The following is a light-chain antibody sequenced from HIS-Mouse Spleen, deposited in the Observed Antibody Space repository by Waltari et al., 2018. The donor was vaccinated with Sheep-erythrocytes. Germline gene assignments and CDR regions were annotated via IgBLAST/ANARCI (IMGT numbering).Light chain of an antibody. J-gene: IGLJ3*02. Sequence: QSALTQPASVSGSPGQSITISCTGTSSAVGSYNIVSWYHQHPGKAPKLMIYEGSKRPSGVSNRFSGSKSGNTASLTISGLQAEDEADYYCCSYAGSSTPWVFGGGTKLTVL. V-gene: IGLV2-23*01. CDR1: SSAVGSYNI. CDR3: CSYAGSSTPWV. CDR2: EGS.